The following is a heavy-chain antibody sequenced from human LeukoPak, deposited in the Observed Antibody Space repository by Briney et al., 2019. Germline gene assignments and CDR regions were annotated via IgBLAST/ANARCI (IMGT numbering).Heavy chain of an antibody. V-gene: IGHV4-30-4*08. CDR1: GGSISSGDYY. CDR2: IYYSGST. CDR3: ARGGGRDIVVVPAAISRHYYFDY. D-gene: IGHD2-2*02. J-gene: IGHJ4*02. Sequence: SETLSLTCTVSGGSISSGDYYWSWIRQPPGKGLEWIGYIYYSGSTYYNPSLKSRVTISVDTSKNQFSLKLSSVTAADTAVYYCARGGGRDIVVVPAAISRHYYFDYWGQGTLDTVSS.